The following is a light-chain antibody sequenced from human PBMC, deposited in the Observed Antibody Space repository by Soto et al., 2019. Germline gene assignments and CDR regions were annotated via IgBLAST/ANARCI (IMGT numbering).Light chain of an antibody. CDR2: GSS. V-gene: IGKV1-16*01. CDR3: QQYHVYPLT. Sequence: DIQMTQSPSSLSASVGDRVIITCRASHDIGDKIAWFQQRPGRGPKSLIYGSSILQSGVPSRFSGSRSATDFILTISSLQPEDFATYYCQQYHVYPLTFGGGTKLEIK. CDR1: HDIGDK. J-gene: IGKJ4*01.